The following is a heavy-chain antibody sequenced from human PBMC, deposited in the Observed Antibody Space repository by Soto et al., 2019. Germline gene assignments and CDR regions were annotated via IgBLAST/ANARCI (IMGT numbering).Heavy chain of an antibody. J-gene: IGHJ3*02. V-gene: IGHV4-31*03. CDR2: IYYSGST. CDR3: ARARLRAVYAFDI. CDR1: GCSVSSGAYY. Sequence: QVQLQESDAGLVKASQTLSLTCTVSGCSVSSGAYYWTWIRQRPGKGLEWIGYIYYSGSTYYSPSLKSRLSISLDTSKNQFSLRLSSVTAADTAMYYCARARLRAVYAFDIWGQGTMVTVSS. D-gene: IGHD5-12*01.